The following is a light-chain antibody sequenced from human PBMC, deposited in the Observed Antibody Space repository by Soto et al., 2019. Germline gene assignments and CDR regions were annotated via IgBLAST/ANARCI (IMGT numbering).Light chain of an antibody. Sequence: DIVMSQSPDSLAASLGERATINCKSSQSVLYDSNNKNYLAWYQQKPGQPPKLLIYWASMRESGVPDRFSGSGSGTDFTLTITSLRAEDVAVYYCQQYYSLPLTFGGGTKVEIK. CDR2: WAS. CDR1: QSVLYDSNNKNY. J-gene: IGKJ4*01. V-gene: IGKV4-1*01. CDR3: QQYYSLPLT.